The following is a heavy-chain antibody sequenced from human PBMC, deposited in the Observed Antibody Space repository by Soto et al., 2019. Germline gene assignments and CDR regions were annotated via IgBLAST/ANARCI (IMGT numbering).Heavy chain of an antibody. V-gene: IGHV4-34*01. CDR1: GGSFSGYY. CDR3: ARGPPGSTWSHFDY. D-gene: IGHD6-6*01. Sequence: QVQLQQWGAGLLKPSETLSLTCAVYGGSFSGYYWSWIRQPPGKGLEWIGEINHSGSTNYNPSLKSRVTISVDTSKNQFSLKLTSVTAADTAVYYCARGPPGSTWSHFDYWGQGTLVTVSS. CDR2: INHSGST. J-gene: IGHJ4*02.